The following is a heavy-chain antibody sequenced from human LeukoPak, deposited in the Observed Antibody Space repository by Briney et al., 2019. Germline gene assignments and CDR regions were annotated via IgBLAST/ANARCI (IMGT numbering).Heavy chain of an antibody. Sequence: GESLKISCKASGYSFTSYWIGWVRQLPGKGLEWMGIIYPDDSETRYSPSFQGQVTISVDKSISTAYLQWSSLKASDTAMYYCARPSVTTSYYYYYYGMDVWGQGTTVTVSS. CDR3: ARPSVTTSYYYYYYGMDV. CDR1: GYSFTSYW. D-gene: IGHD4-17*01. V-gene: IGHV5-51*01. CDR2: IYPDDSET. J-gene: IGHJ6*02.